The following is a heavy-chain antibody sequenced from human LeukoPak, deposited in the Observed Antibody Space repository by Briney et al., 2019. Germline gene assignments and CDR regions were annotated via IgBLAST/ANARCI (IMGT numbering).Heavy chain of an antibody. D-gene: IGHD2-8*02. CDR2: VFNTGTT. CDR3: ARLWGFCPGGTCSFDQ. V-gene: IGHV4-59*08. CDR1: RGSIGSYY. Sequence: SETLSLTCTVSRGSIGSYYWGWIRQPPGKGLEWIAYVFNTGTTNYNPSLKSRVTISLATSNSQFSLKLNSVTAADTAVYYCARLWGFCPGGTCSFDQWGQGSLVIVSS. J-gene: IGHJ4*02.